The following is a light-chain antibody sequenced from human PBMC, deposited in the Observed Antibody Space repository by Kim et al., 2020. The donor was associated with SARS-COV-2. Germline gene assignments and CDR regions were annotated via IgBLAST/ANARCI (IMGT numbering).Light chain of an antibody. CDR2: QDA. Sequence: SYELTQPPSVSVSPGQTASITCSGEKLEDKFVCWYQQKPGQSPVLVIYQDAKRPSGIPERFSGSNSGNTATLTISGAQAMDEADYYCQAWDSSTVVFGGGTQLTVL. CDR1: KLEDKF. J-gene: IGLJ2*01. CDR3: QAWDSSTVV. V-gene: IGLV3-1*01.